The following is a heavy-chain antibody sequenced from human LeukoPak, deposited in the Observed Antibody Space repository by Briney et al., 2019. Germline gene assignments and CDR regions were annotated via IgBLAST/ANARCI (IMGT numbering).Heavy chain of an antibody. CDR3: ARRGLRYFDWLSHSQFDY. D-gene: IGHD3-9*01. CDR1: GGSFTGYY. CDR2: INHSGST. J-gene: IGHJ4*02. Sequence: PSETLSLTCAVYGGSFTGYYWSWVRQPPGKGLEWIGEINHSGSTNYSPSLKSRVTISVDMSKNQFSLKLSSVTAADTAVYYCARRGLRYFDWLSHSQFDYWGQGTLVTVSS. V-gene: IGHV4-34*01.